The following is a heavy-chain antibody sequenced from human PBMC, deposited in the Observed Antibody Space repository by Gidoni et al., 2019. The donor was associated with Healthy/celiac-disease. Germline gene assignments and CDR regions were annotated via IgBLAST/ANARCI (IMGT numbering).Heavy chain of an antibody. CDR1: GSPFSRSA. V-gene: IGHV1-69*01. D-gene: IGHD1-1*01. J-gene: IGHJ4*02. Sequence: QLQLVQSGAEVKKPGSSVKVSCQASGSPFSRSAISWVRQAPGQGFEWMGGIIPIFGTANYAQKFQGRVTITADESTSTAYMELSSLRSEDTAVYYCAGVGPYRDDLYYFDYWGQGTLVTVSS. CDR3: AGVGPYRDDLYYFDY. CDR2: IIPIFGTA.